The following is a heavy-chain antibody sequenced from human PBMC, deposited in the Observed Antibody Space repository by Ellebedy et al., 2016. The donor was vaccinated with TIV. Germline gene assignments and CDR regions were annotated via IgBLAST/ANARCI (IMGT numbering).Heavy chain of an antibody. CDR2: VNHNGEIT. D-gene: IGHD5-12*01. CDR3: AKTLRVWLPETYYYYMDV. CDR1: GGSLKSKY. J-gene: IGHJ6*03. Sequence: MPSETLSLTCAVYGGSLKSKYWTWIRQPPGKGLEWIGEVNHNGEITNYNPSIKSPFTISLDTSKNQFSLKLSSVNAADTAVYYCAKTLRVWLPETYYYYMDVWGKGTTVTVSS. V-gene: IGHV4-34*01.